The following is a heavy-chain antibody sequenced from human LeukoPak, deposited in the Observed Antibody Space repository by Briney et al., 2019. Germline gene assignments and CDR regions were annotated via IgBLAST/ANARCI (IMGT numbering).Heavy chain of an antibody. D-gene: IGHD6-19*01. Sequence: GGSLRLSCAASGIIFSSDAMTWVRQAPGKGLEWVSSINGGTTLYAASVEGRFTISRDSSKNTLFLQMNSLRAEDTAVYFCARCRRYTTGWCNWLDPWGQGTQVTASS. CDR1: GIIFSSDA. J-gene: IGHJ5*02. CDR2: INGGTT. CDR3: ARCRRYTTGWCNWLDP. V-gene: IGHV3-23*01.